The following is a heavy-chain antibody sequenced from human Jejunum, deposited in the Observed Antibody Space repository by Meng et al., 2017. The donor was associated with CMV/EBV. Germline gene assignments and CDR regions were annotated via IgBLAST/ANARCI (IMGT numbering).Heavy chain of an antibody. CDR1: GFTFSSSS. CDR3: ATRGQAPAN. Sequence: SCAASGFTFSSSSMNWLRQAPGKGLEWISYISWSSGIMYYSDSVKGRFTISRDNAKNSLYLQMNSLRGEDTAVYFCATRGQAPANWGQGTLVTVSS. V-gene: IGHV3-48*04. CDR2: ISWSSGIM. J-gene: IGHJ4*02.